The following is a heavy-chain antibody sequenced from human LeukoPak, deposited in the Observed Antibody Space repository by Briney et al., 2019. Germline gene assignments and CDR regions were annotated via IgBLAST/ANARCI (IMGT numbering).Heavy chain of an antibody. J-gene: IGHJ4*02. Sequence: GGSLRLSCPASGFTFSNFAMSWVRQAPGKGLEWVSGINKSGTSTYYTDSVKGRFTISRDNSKNILYLQITSLRAEDTAIYYCAKSDLFMSAAGTFDNWGQGTLVTVSS. CDR3: AKSDLFMSAAGTFDN. V-gene: IGHV3-23*05. CDR1: GFTFSNFA. CDR2: INKSGTST. D-gene: IGHD6-13*01.